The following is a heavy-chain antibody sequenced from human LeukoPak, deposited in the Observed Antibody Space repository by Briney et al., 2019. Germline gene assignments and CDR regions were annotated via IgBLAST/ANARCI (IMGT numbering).Heavy chain of an antibody. CDR1: GFTFNRDW. Sequence: GGSLRLSCTASGFTFNRDWTAWVRQAPGKGLEWVANIKEDGSEKNYVDSVKGRFTISRDNAKNSLYLQMNSLRAEDTAVYYCARTGQYDAFDIWXQGTMVTVSS. V-gene: IGHV3-7*01. CDR3: ARTGQYDAFDI. J-gene: IGHJ3*02. D-gene: IGHD4-11*01. CDR2: IKEDGSEK.